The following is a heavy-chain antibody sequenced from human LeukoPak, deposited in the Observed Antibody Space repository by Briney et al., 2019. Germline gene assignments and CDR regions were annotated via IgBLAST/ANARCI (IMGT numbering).Heavy chain of an antibody. CDR1: GGSFSSYF. Sequence: PSETLSLTCSVSGGSFSSYFWSWVRQPAGKGLEWNGRIYPSGNTNYNPSLKSRVTLSVDTSKTQFSLRLSSVTAADTAVYYCAREDSGSYYNYYYFYMDVWGKGTTVTISS. J-gene: IGHJ6*03. CDR2: IYPSGNT. D-gene: IGHD3-10*01. V-gene: IGHV4-4*07. CDR3: AREDSGSYYNYYYFYMDV.